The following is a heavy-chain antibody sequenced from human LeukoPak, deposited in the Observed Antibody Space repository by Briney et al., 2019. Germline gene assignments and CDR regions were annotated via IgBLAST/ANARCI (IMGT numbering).Heavy chain of an antibody. CDR1: GFTFSSYE. J-gene: IGHJ4*02. Sequence: GGSLRLSCAASGFTFSSYEMNWVRQAPGKGLEWVSAISGSGGSTYYADSVKGRFTISRDNSKNTLYLQMNSLRAEDTAVYYCAKEKARRGYPLDYWGQGTLVTVSS. CDR2: ISGSGGST. D-gene: IGHD3-22*01. V-gene: IGHV3-23*01. CDR3: AKEKARRGYPLDY.